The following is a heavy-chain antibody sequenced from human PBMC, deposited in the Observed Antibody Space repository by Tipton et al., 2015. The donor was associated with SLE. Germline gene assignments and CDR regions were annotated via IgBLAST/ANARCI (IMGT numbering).Heavy chain of an antibody. CDR3: ARGGTGAEYFQH. D-gene: IGHD3/OR15-3a*01. Sequence: TLSLTCTVSGGSISSSSYYWGWIRQPPGKGLEWIGSIYYSGSTYYTPSLKSRVTISVDTSKNQFSLKLSSVTAADTAVYYCARGGTGAEYFQHWGQGTLVTVSS. CDR2: IYYSGST. V-gene: IGHV4-39*01. CDR1: GGSISSSSYY. J-gene: IGHJ1*01.